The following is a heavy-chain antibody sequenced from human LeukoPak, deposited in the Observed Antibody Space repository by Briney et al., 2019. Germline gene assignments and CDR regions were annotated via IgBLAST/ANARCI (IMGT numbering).Heavy chain of an antibody. Sequence: GGSLRLSCAASGFTFSSYLMHWVRQAPGKGLEWVTVISYDGSNTYYPDSVRGRFTISRDNSKNTLYLQMNSLRTEDTAVYYCARADEYSSSWHYFDYWGQGTLVTVSS. J-gene: IGHJ4*02. CDR2: ISYDGSNT. D-gene: IGHD6-13*01. CDR3: ARADEYSSSWHYFDY. V-gene: IGHV3-30-3*01. CDR1: GFTFSSYL.